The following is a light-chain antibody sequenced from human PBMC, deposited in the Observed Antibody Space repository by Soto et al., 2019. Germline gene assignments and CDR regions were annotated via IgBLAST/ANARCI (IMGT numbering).Light chain of an antibody. V-gene: IGLV2-11*01. CDR1: SSDVGDYNY. Sequence: QSALTQPRSVSGSPGQSVTISCTGTSSDVGDYNYVSWYQQYPGKAPKLVIYDVSKRPSGVPDRVSGSKSGNTASLTISGLQAEDEADYYCCSFAGSYTFGVFGGGTKLTVL. J-gene: IGLJ3*02. CDR2: DVS. CDR3: CSFAGSYTFGV.